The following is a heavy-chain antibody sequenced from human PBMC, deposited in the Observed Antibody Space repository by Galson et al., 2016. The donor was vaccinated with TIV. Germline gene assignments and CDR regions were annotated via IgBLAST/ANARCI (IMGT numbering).Heavy chain of an antibody. CDR2: IKSDGTIT. Sequence: PRLSCAASGFTLSSNWMHWVRQAPGKGLEWVSRIKSDGTITTYADSVKGRFSISRDNAKNTLYLQMNSLRAEDTAVYYCVRLTTPVFWGPGTLVTVSS. CDR1: GFTLSSNW. V-gene: IGHV3-74*01. D-gene: IGHD4-11*01. J-gene: IGHJ4*02. CDR3: VRLTTPVF.